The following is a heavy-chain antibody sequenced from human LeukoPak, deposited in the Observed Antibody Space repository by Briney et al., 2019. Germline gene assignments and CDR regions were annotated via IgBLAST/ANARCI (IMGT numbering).Heavy chain of an antibody. D-gene: IGHD2/OR15-2a*01. V-gene: IGHV4-39*07. CDR1: GGSISSSSYY. J-gene: IGHJ4*02. CDR3: ARDTGPTFFSAPFDY. Sequence: SETLSLTCTVSGGSISSSSYYWGWIRQPPGKGLEWIGSIYHSVSTYYNPSLKSRVTISVDTSKNQFSLKLSSVTAADTAVYYCARDTGPTFFSAPFDYWGQGTLVTVSS. CDR2: IYHSVST.